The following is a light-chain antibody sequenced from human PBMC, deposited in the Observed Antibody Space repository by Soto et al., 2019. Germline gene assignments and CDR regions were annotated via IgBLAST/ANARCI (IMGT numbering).Light chain of an antibody. CDR3: QQYSNWPLIT. Sequence: EFVLTQSPGTLSLSPGERATLSCRASQSVTTNLAWYQQKSGQAPRLLIYGASVRATGIPARFSGSGSGTEFTLTISSLQSEDFAVYHCQQYSNWPLITFGQGTRLEIK. CDR2: GAS. CDR1: QSVTTN. J-gene: IGKJ5*01. V-gene: IGKV3-15*01.